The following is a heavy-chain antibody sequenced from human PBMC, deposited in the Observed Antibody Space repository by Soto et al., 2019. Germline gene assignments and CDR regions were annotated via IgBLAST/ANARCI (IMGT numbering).Heavy chain of an antibody. J-gene: IGHJ4*02. Sequence: ASVKVSCKTSGYTFTTYYLHSVRQAPGPGLEWMGWIDPNSGVTKYAQKFQGRVTVTRDTSISTTYMALSNLTSDDTAVYYSAKEKFKFDACAQGTLVTLSS. CDR3: AKEKFKFDA. CDR1: GYTFTTYY. CDR2: IDPNSGVT. V-gene: IGHV1-2*02.